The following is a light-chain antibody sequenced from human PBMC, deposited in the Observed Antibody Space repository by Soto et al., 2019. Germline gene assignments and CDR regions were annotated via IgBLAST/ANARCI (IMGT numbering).Light chain of an antibody. Sequence: EIVLTQSPGSLSLSPGERATLSCRASQSISSYLAWYQQKPGQAPRLLIYGASSRATGIPDRFSGSGSGTDFTLTISRLEPEDFAVYHCQQYSSSPLTFGGGTKVDIK. V-gene: IGKV3-20*01. CDR2: GAS. CDR1: QSISSY. CDR3: QQYSSSPLT. J-gene: IGKJ4*01.